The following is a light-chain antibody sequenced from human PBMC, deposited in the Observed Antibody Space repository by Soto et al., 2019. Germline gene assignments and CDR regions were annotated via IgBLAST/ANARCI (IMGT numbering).Light chain of an antibody. V-gene: IGKV3-20*01. Sequence: EIVLTQSPGTLSLSPGERATLSCRASQSVSSSYLAWYQQKPGQAPRLLIYGASSRPTGVPDRFSGSGSGTDFTLTISRLEPEDFAAYYCQQCGSTPRTFGQGTKVEIK. CDR3: QQCGSTPRT. J-gene: IGKJ1*01. CDR2: GAS. CDR1: QSVSSSY.